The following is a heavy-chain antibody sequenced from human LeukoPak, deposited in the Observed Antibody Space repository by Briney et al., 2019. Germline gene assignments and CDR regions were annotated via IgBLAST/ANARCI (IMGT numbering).Heavy chain of an antibody. V-gene: IGHV4-59*01. CDR2: IYYSGST. CDR1: GGSISSYY. Sequence: PSETLSLTCTVSGGSISSYYWSWIRQPPGKGLEWIGYIYYSGSTNYNPSLKSRVTISVDTSKNQFSLKLSSVTAADTAVYYCARSGYSYGEQSDYWGQGTLVTVSS. D-gene: IGHD5-18*01. CDR3: ARSGYSYGEQSDY. J-gene: IGHJ4*02.